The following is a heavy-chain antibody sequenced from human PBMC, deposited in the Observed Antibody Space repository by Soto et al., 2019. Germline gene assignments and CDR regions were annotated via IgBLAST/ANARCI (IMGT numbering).Heavy chain of an antibody. CDR2: FDPEDGET. D-gene: IGHD1-26*01. V-gene: IGHV1-24*01. J-gene: IGHJ6*02. Sequence: GASVKVSCKVSGYTLTELSMHWVRQAPGKGLEWMGGFDPEDGETIYAQKFQGRVTMTEDTSTDTAYIELSSLRSEDTAVYYCATPLPEWELPEQGYYYYYGMDVWGQGTTVTVSS. CDR3: ATPLPEWELPEQGYYYYYGMDV. CDR1: GYTLTELS.